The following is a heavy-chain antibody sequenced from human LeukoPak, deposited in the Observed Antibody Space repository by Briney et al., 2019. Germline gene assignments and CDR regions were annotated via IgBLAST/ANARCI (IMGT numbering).Heavy chain of an antibody. CDR2: IYYSGST. CDR1: GGSISSYY. V-gene: IGHV4-59*01. CDR3: AKVPISSGWYRPEYWFDP. J-gene: IGHJ5*02. Sequence: PSETLSLTCTVSGGSISSYYWSWIRQPPGKGLEWIGYIYYSGSTNYNPSLKSRVTISVDTSKNQFSLKLSSVTAADTAVYYCAKVPISSGWYRPEYWFDPWGQGTLVTVSS. D-gene: IGHD6-19*01.